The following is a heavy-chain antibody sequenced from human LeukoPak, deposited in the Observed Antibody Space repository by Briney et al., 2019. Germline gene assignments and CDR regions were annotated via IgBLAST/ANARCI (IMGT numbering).Heavy chain of an antibody. J-gene: IGHJ3*01. Sequence: GGSLRLSCAASGFTFSNAWMSWVRQAPGKGLEWVAVISYDGITKFFADSVRGRFTVSRDNSKNTLFLQMNSLRAEDTAVYYCASLDWGGDAFDVWGQGTMVTVSS. V-gene: IGHV3-30*14. D-gene: IGHD7-27*01. CDR2: ISYDGITK. CDR1: GFTFSNAW. CDR3: ASLDWGGDAFDV.